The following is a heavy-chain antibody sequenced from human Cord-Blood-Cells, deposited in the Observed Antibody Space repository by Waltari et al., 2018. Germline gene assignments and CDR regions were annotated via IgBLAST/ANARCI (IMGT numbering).Heavy chain of an antibody. V-gene: IGHV3-21*01. D-gene: IGHD1-1*01. CDR3: ARGGSERGY. Sequence: EVQLVESGGGLVKPGGSLRLSCAASGFPFSRYSLTWVRQAPGKGLGWVSSISISSSYRYYTDSVKGRFTISRDNAKNSLYLQMNSLRAEDTAVYYCARGGSERGYWGQGTLVTVSS. CDR2: ISISSSYR. CDR1: GFPFSRYS. J-gene: IGHJ4*02.